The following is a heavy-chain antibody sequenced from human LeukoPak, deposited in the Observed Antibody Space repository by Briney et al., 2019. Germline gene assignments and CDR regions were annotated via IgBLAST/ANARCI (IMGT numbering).Heavy chain of an antibody. V-gene: IGHV3-20*04. CDR1: GFTFSNYA. D-gene: IGHD2-2*01. CDR3: AREASVPAAFDY. Sequence: GGSLRLSCGASGFTFSNYAMSWVRQAPGKGLEWVSGINWNGGSTGYADSVKGRFTISRDNAKNSLYLQMNSLRAEDTALYYCAREASVPAAFDYWGQGTLVTVSS. J-gene: IGHJ4*02. CDR2: INWNGGST.